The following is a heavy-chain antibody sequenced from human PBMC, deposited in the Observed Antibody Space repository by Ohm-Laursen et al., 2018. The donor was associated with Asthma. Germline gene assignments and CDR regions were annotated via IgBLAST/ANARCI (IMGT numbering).Heavy chain of an antibody. CDR3: AREPAAMAFDY. V-gene: IGHV3-30-3*01. CDR2: ITSDGSWT. D-gene: IGHD2-2*01. CDR1: GFTFSNFA. Sequence: SLRLSCAASGFTFSNFAMHWVRQAPGKGLEWVSIITSDGSWTSYADSVKGRFTISRDNSKNTLYLQMNSLRAEDTAVYYCAREPAAMAFDYWGQGTLVTVSS. J-gene: IGHJ4*02.